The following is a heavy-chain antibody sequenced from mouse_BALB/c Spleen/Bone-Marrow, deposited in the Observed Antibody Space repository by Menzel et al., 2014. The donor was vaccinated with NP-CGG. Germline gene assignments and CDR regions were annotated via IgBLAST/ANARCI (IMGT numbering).Heavy chain of an antibody. Sequence: EVKLQESGAELVKPGASVKLSCTASGFDIKDTYMHWVKQRPEQGLEWIGRIDPANGSTKYDPKFQGKATITADTSSNTAYLQLSSLTSEDTAVYYCARWLLPYGLDYWGQGTSVTVSS. J-gene: IGHJ4*01. D-gene: IGHD2-3*01. CDR3: ARWLLPYGLDY. V-gene: IGHV14-3*02. CDR2: IDPANGST. CDR1: GFDIKDTY.